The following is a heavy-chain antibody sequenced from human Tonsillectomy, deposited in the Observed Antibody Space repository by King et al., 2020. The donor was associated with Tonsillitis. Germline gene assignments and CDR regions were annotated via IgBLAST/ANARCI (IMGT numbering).Heavy chain of an antibody. V-gene: IGHV3-53*01. CDR2: IYSGGST. Sequence: VQLVESGGGLIQPGRSLRLSCAASGFTVSSNYMSWVRQAPGKGLEWVSIIYSGGSTNYADSVKGRFIISRDNSKNTLYLRMNSLRAEDTAVYYCARMVPAANFDFWGQGALVTVSS. D-gene: IGHD2-2*01. J-gene: IGHJ4*02. CDR3: ARMVPAANFDF. CDR1: GFTVSSNY.